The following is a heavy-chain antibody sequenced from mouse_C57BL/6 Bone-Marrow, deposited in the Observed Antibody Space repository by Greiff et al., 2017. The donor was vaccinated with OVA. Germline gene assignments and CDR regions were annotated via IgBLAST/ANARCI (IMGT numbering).Heavy chain of an antibody. Sequence: VQLQQPGAELVRPGTSVKLSCKASGYTFTSYWMHWVKQRPGQGLEWIGVIDPSDSYTNYNQKFKGKATLTVDTSSSTAYMQLSSLTSEDSAVYYCARDGYVFADWGQGTLVTVSA. V-gene: IGHV1-59*01. J-gene: IGHJ3*01. CDR3: ARDGYVFAD. CDR1: GYTFTSYW. D-gene: IGHD2-2*01. CDR2: IDPSDSYT.